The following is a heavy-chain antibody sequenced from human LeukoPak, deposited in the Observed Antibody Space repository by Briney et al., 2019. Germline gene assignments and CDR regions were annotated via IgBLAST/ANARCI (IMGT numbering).Heavy chain of an antibody. J-gene: IGHJ6*02. CDR1: GGSISSYY. CDR2: IYTSGST. V-gene: IGHV4-4*07. D-gene: IGHD6-19*01. CDR3: ARGIAVAGLYYYYYYGMDV. Sequence: PSETLSLTCTVSGGSISSYYWSWIRQPAGKGLEWIGRIYTSGSTNYNPSLKSRVTMSVDTSKNQFSLKLSSVTAADTAVYYCARGIAVAGLYYYYYYGMDVWGQGTTVTVYS.